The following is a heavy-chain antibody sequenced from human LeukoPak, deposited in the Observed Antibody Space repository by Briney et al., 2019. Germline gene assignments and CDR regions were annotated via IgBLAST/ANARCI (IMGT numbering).Heavy chain of an antibody. J-gene: IGHJ4*02. CDR3: ASHSIGYCSGGSCYSF. CDR1: GFTFSSYS. V-gene: IGHV3-21*01. CDR2: ISSSSSYI. Sequence: GGSLRLSCAASGFTFSSYSMNWVRQAPGKGLEWVSSISSSSSYIYYADSVKGRFTISRDNGKNSLYLQMNSLRAEDTAVYYCASHSIGYCSGGSCYSFWGQGTLVTVSS. D-gene: IGHD2-15*01.